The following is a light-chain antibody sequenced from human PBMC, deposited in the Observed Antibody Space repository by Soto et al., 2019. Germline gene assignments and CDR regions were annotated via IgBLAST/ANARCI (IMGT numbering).Light chain of an antibody. J-gene: IGKJ4*01. CDR3: QQYFSAQLT. CDR1: QSISSW. Sequence: DIQMTRSPSTLSAAVGYRVTITCRASQSISSWLAWYQQKPGKAPKLLIYDDYSLESGVTSRFSGSGSGTDFTLTIKSMQAEDVAVYYCQQYFSAQLTFGGGTKVDIK. CDR2: DDY. V-gene: IGKV1-5*01.